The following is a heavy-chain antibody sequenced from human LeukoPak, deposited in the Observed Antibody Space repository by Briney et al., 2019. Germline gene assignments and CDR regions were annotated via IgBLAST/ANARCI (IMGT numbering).Heavy chain of an antibody. CDR1: GDSVSTNSAT. V-gene: IGHV6-1*01. D-gene: IGHD3-10*01. Sequence: SQTLSLTCAISGDSVSTNSATWNWIRQSPSRGLEWLGRTYYRSKWYDDYAVSVKSRVTINPDTSKNQFSLQLNSVTPEDTAVYYCARGSRSAGPGSYYDFDYWGQGTLVTVSS. CDR2: TYYRSKWYD. CDR3: ARGSRSAGPGSYYDFDY. J-gene: IGHJ4*02.